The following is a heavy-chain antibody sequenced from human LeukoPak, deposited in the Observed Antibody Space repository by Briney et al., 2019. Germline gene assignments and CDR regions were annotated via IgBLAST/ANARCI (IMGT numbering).Heavy chain of an antibody. J-gene: IGHJ4*02. CDR1: GFTFSSHA. D-gene: IGHD3-16*02. CDR2: ISYDGSNK. V-gene: IGHV3-30*04. Sequence: GGSLRLSCAASGFTFSSHAMHWVRQAPGKGLEWVAVISYDGSNKYYADSVKGRFTISRDNSKNTLYLQMNSLRAEDTAVYYCARGGRGITFGGVIGPIDYWGQGTLVTVSS. CDR3: ARGGRGITFGGVIGPIDY.